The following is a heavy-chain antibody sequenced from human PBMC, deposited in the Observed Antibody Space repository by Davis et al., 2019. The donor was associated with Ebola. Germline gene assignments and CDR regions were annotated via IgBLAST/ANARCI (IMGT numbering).Heavy chain of an antibody. J-gene: IGHJ3*02. D-gene: IGHD1-20*01. V-gene: IGHV3-23*01. CDR3: VKDETPYNSRWDAFDI. CDR1: GFTFSSYA. CDR2: TGGGGSDT. Sequence: PGGSLRLSCAASGFTFSSYAMSWVRQAPGKGLEWVSATGGGGSDTYYADSVKGRFTISRDNSKSTLYLQMNSLRAEDTAIYYCVKDETPYNSRWDAFDIWGRGTMVTVSS.